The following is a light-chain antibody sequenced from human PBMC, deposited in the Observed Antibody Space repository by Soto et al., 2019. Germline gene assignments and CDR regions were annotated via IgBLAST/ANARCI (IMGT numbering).Light chain of an antibody. CDR1: SSDVGGYNY. CDR2: EVS. Sequence: QSALTQPPSASGSPGQSVTISCTGTSSDVGGYNYVSWYQQHPGKAPKLMIYEVSKRPSGVPDRFSGSKSGNTASLTVSGLQAEDEGDYYCTSYEGSNNLVFGGGTKLTVL. CDR3: TSYEGSNNLV. V-gene: IGLV2-8*01. J-gene: IGLJ2*01.